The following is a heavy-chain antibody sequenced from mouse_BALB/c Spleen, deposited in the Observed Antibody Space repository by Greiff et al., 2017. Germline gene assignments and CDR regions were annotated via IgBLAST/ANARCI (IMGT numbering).Heavy chain of an antibody. D-gene: IGHD1-1*01. CDR3: ATLYSPFAY. CDR1: GYTFTSYW. J-gene: IGHJ3*01. Sequence: VQLHQSGAELAKPGASVKMSCKASGYTFTSYWMHWVKQRPGHGLEWIGYINPSTGYTEYNQKFKDKATLTADKSSSTAYMQLSSLTSEDSAVYYCATLYSPFAYWGQGTLVTVSA. CDR2: INPSTGYT. V-gene: IGHV1-7*01.